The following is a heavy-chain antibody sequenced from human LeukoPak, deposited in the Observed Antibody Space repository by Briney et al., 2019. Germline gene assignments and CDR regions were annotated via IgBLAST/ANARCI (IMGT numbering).Heavy chain of an antibody. Sequence: ASVKVSCKASGNILTSSYTHWVRQAPGQGLEWMGVINPSDGTRNYAQKFQGRVTMTRDMSTSTVYMDLSSLRSEDTAVYYCAREQGSTGYFEYWGQGTLVTVSS. J-gene: IGHJ4*02. CDR3: AREQGSTGYFEY. CDR1: GNILTSSY. V-gene: IGHV1-46*01. D-gene: IGHD2-2*01. CDR2: INPSDGTR.